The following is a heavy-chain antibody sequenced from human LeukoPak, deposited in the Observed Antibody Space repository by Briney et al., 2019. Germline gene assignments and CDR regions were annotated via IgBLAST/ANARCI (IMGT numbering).Heavy chain of an antibody. V-gene: IGHV1-2*02. CDR1: GYTFTGYY. Sequence: RASVKVSCKASGYTFTGYYMHWVRQAPGQGLEWMGWINPNSGGTNYAQKFQGRVTMTRDTSISTAYMELSKLRSDDTAVYYCAREYYGSGSYGDWGQGTLVTVSS. CDR3: AREYYGSGSYGD. CDR2: INPNSGGT. D-gene: IGHD3-10*01. J-gene: IGHJ4*02.